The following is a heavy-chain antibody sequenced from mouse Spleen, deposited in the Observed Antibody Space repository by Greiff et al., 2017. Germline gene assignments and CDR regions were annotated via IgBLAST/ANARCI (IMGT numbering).Heavy chain of an antibody. CDR2: IDPSDSET. Sequence: QVQLQQPGAELVRPGSSVKLSCKASGYTFTSYWMHWVKQRPIQGLEWIGNIDPSDSETHYNQKFKDKATLTVDKSSSTAYMQLSSLTSEDSAVYYCAREDYYSNSYAMDYWGQGTSVTVSS. CDR1: GYTFTSYW. D-gene: IGHD2-5*01. CDR3: AREDYYSNSYAMDY. V-gene: IGHV1-52*01. J-gene: IGHJ4*01.